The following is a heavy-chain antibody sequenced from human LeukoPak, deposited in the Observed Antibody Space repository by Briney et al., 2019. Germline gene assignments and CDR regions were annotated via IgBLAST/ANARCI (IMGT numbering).Heavy chain of an antibody. CDR2: IIPIFGTA. J-gene: IGHJ5*02. CDR1: VGTFSSYA. Sequence: ASVKVSCKASVGTFSSYAISWVRQAPGQGLEWMGGIIPIFGTANYAQKFQGRVTITTDESTSTAYMELSSLRSEDTAVYYCARVPRYSNYLSWFDPWGQGTLVTVSS. D-gene: IGHD4-11*01. CDR3: ARVPRYSNYLSWFDP. V-gene: IGHV1-69*05.